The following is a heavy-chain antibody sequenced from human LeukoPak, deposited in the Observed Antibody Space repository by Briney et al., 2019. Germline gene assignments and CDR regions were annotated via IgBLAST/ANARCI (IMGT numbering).Heavy chain of an antibody. CDR1: GDSVSSTSAS. Sequence: SQTLSLTCAISGDSVSSTSASWNWLRQSPSRGLEWLGRTYYRSKWYNDYAESLISRITISPVTSKNQFSLQLYSVTPEDTAVYYCARDVGTTGWHTFDYWGQGTLVTVSS. D-gene: IGHD3-9*01. V-gene: IGHV6-1*01. CDR2: TYYRSKWYN. J-gene: IGHJ4*02. CDR3: ARDVGTTGWHTFDY.